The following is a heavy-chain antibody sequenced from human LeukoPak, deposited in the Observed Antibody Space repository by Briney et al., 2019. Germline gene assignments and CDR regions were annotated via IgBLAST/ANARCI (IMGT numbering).Heavy chain of an antibody. Sequence: SETLSLTCTVSGGSVNNSYYWSWIRQPAGKGLEWIGRIYTSGSTNYNPSLKSRVTMSVDTSKNQFSLKVTSVTAADTAVHYCARGRGYYYDFDVWGKGTTVTVSS. CDR3: ARGRGYYYDFDV. J-gene: IGHJ6*03. V-gene: IGHV4-4*07. CDR2: IYTSGST. CDR1: GGSVNNSYY. D-gene: IGHD3-10*01.